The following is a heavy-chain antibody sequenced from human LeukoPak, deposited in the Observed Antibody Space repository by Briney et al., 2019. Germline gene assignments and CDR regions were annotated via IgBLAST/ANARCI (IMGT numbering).Heavy chain of an antibody. J-gene: IGHJ3*02. CDR3: ARDGDNGEYPHDAFDI. CDR2: ISYDGSNK. V-gene: IGHV3-30-3*01. D-gene: IGHD4/OR15-4a*01. Sequence: GGSLRLSCAASGFTFSSYAMHWVRQAPGKGLEWVAVISYDGSNKYYADSVKGRFTISRDNSKNTLYLQMNSLRAEDTAVYYCARDGDNGEYPHDAFDIWGQGTMVTVSS. CDR1: GFTFSSYA.